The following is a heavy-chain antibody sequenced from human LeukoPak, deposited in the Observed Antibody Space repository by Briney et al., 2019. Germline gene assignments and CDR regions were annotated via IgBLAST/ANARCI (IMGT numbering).Heavy chain of an antibody. CDR1: GGTFSSYA. Sequence: SVKVSFKASGGTFSSYAISWVRQAPGQGLEWMGGIIPIFGTANYAQKFQGRVTITADESTSTAYMELSSLRSEDTAVYYCARDLLTADTAMVSDYWGQGTLVTVSS. J-gene: IGHJ4*02. V-gene: IGHV1-69*13. CDR3: ARDLLTADTAMVSDY. CDR2: IIPIFGTA. D-gene: IGHD5-18*01.